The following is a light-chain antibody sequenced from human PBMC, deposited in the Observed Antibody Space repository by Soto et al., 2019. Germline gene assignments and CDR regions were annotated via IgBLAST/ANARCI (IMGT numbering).Light chain of an antibody. CDR3: QQYNSYLYT. CDR2: DAS. V-gene: IGKV1-5*01. Sequence: DIQMTQSPSALSASVGDRVTITCRASQSISTWLAWYQQKPGKAPKFLIYDASTLESGVPSRFSGSGSGTEFTLTISSLQPVDFATYYCQQYNSYLYTFGQGTKLEI. CDR1: QSISTW. J-gene: IGKJ2*01.